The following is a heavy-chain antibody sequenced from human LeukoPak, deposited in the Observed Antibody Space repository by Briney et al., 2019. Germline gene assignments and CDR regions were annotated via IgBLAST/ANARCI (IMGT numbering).Heavy chain of an antibody. CDR1: GFTFSSFG. CDR3: AKDKNWSSQHFAF. Sequence: GGSLRLSCAASGFTFSSFGMHWVRQAPGKGLEWVAFISYDGTDKYYADSVKRRFTISRDNSKSTLFMRISSLRAEGTGVYFCAKDKNWSSQHFAFWGQGTLVTVSS. D-gene: IGHD1-26*01. V-gene: IGHV3-30*18. CDR2: ISYDGTDK. J-gene: IGHJ4*02.